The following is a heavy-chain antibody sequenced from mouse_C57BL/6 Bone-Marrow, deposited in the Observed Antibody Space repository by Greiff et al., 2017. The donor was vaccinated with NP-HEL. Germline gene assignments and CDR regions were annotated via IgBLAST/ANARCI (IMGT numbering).Heavy chain of an antibody. CDR2: INPNNGGT. J-gene: IGHJ3*01. Sequence: EVQLQQSGPELVKPGASVKISCKASGYTFTDYYMNWVKQSHGKSLEWIGDINPNNGGTSYNQKFKGKATLTVDKSSSTAYMELRSLTSEDSAVYYCARKGLYGSSPWFAYWGQGTLVTVSA. CDR1: GYTFTDYY. V-gene: IGHV1-26*01. CDR3: ARKGLYGSSPWFAY. D-gene: IGHD1-1*01.